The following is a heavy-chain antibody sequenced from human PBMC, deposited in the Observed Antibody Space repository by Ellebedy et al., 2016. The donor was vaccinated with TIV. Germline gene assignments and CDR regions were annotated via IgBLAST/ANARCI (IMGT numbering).Heavy chain of an antibody. D-gene: IGHD6-25*01. V-gene: IGHV3-23*01. CDR1: GFNFHNYA. CDR2: ISDSGGTT. CDR3: AKGGVSVGPPPWDY. Sequence: GESLKISXAASGFNFHNYAMNWVRQAPGKGLEWFSVISDSGGTTNYADSVKGRFTISRDNSKNTLYLQMTSLRAEDTAVNYCAKGGVSVGPPPWDYWGQGTQLSVAS. J-gene: IGHJ4*02.